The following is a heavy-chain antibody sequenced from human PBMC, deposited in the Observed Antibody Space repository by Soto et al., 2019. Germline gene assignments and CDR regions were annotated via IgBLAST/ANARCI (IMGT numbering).Heavy chain of an antibody. J-gene: IGHJ6*02. D-gene: IGHD2-2*01. CDR2: INSDGSST. CDR3: ARERIVVVPAAIDGMDV. Sequence: PGGSLRLSCAASGFTFSSYWMHWVRQAPGKGLVWVSRINSDGSSTSYADSVKGRSTISRDNAKNTLYLQMNSLRAEDTAVYYCARERIVVVPAAIDGMDVWGQGTTVTVSS. V-gene: IGHV3-74*01. CDR1: GFTFSSYW.